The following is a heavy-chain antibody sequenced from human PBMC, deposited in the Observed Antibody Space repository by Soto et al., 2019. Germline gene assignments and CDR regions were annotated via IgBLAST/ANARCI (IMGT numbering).Heavy chain of an antibody. Sequence: SETLSLTCTVSGGSISSYYWSWIRQPPGKGLEWIGYIYYSGSTNYNPSLKSRVTISVDTSKNQFSLKLSSVTAADTAVYYCARVYYDFWSSIDYWGQGTLVTVSS. J-gene: IGHJ4*02. V-gene: IGHV4-59*01. CDR2: IYYSGST. D-gene: IGHD3-3*01. CDR3: ARVYYDFWSSIDY. CDR1: GGSISSYY.